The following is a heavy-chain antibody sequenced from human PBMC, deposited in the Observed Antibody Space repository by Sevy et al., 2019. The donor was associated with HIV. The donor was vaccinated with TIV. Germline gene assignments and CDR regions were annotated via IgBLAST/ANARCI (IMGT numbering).Heavy chain of an antibody. D-gene: IGHD4-4*01. V-gene: IGHV3-21*01. CDR2: ISSSSSYR. J-gene: IGHJ4*02. CDR1: GFTFSSYS. CDR3: ARGYSNYLIDY. Sequence: GGSLRLSCAASGFTFSSYSMNWVRQAPGKGLEWVSSISSSSSYRYYADSVKGRFTISRDNTKTPLFLQMNSLRAEDTAVYYCARGYSNYLIDYWGQGTLVTVSS.